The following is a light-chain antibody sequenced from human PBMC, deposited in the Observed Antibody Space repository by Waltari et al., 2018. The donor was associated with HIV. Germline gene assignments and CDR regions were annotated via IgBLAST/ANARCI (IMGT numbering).Light chain of an antibody. CDR1: NIGSKS. V-gene: IGLV3-21*02. CDR3: QVWESSSDHVV. Sequence: SYVLTQPPSVSVAPGQTARITCGGNNIGSKSVHWYQQKPGQAPVLVVYEYRERPSGIPERFSGSNSGNTATLTISRVEAGDEADYYCQVWESSSDHVVFGGGTKLTVL. CDR2: EYR. J-gene: IGLJ2*01.